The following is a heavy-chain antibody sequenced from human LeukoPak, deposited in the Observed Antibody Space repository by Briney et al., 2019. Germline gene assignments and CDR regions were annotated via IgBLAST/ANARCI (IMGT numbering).Heavy chain of an antibody. J-gene: IGHJ6*03. V-gene: IGHV4-34*01. CDR2: INHSGST. Sequence: SETLSLTCALYGGSFSGYYWSWIRQPPGKGLEWIGEINHSGSTNYNPSLKSRATTSVATSNNHFPLKLTSATSAVTAVYYCARGRKGPWCSSTSCYIYYYYYMDVWGKGTTVTVSS. CDR1: GGSFSGYY. CDR3: ARGRKGPWCSSTSCYIYYYYYMDV. D-gene: IGHD2-2*02.